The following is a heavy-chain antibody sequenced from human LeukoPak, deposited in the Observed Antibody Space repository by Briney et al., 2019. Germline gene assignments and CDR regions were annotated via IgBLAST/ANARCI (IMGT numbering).Heavy chain of an antibody. V-gene: IGHV3-33*01. D-gene: IGHD6-13*01. Sequence: GGSLRLSCAASGFTFSSYGMHCVRQAPGEGLEWVAVIWYDGSNKYYADSVKGRFTISRDNSKNTLYLQMNSLRAEDTAVYYCAREGIAAAGLLDYWGQGTLVTVSS. CDR2: IWYDGSNK. CDR1: GFTFSSYG. CDR3: AREGIAAAGLLDY. J-gene: IGHJ4*02.